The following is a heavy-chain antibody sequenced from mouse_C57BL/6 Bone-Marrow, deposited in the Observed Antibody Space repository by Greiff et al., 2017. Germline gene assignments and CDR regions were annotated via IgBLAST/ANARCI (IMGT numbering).Heavy chain of an antibody. CDR3: ARGFAY. V-gene: IGHV1-59*01. J-gene: IGHJ3*01. CDR2: IDPSDSYT. Sequence: QVQLKQPGAELVRPGTSVKLSCKASGYTFTSYWMHWVKQRPGQGLEWIGVIDPSDSYTNYNQKFNGKATLTVDTSSSAAYMQLSSLSSEDSAVYDFARGFAYWGQGTLVTVSA. CDR1: GYTFTSYW.